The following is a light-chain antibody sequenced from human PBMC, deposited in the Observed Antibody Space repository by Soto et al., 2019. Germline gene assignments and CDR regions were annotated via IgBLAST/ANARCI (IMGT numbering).Light chain of an antibody. CDR3: QQSSSTPLT. V-gene: IGKV1-39*01. CDR1: QSINRY. J-gene: IGKJ4*01. CDR2: AAS. Sequence: DIQMTQTPSSLSAFVGDRVTITCRASQSINRYLNWYQQKPGKAPKLLIYAASSLQGGVPSRFSGSGSGTDFTLTISNLQPEDLATYHCQQSSSTPLTFGGGTKVDI.